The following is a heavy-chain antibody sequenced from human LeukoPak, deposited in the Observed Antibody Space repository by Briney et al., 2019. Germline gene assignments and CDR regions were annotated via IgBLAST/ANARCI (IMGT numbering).Heavy chain of an antibody. V-gene: IGHV3-74*01. CDR2: IKYDGSTT. J-gene: IGHJ4*02. Sequence: GGSLRLSCAASGFTFSTYWTHWVRQTPGKGLVWVSRIKYDGSTTNYADSVKGRFTISRDNAENTLYLQMNSLRAEDTAVYFCARGVPGFYYFDYWGQGTLVTVSS. CDR1: GFTFSTYW. D-gene: IGHD2-2*01. CDR3: ARGVPGFYYFDY.